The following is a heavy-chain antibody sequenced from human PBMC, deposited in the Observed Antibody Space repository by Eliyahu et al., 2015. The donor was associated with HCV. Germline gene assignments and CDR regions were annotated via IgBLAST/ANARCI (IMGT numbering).Heavy chain of an antibody. CDR3: ARSYPYYYIIFQEDV. V-gene: IGHV4-61*02. D-gene: IGHD3-16*01. CDR1: GGSISSGSYY. CDR2: IYTSGST. J-gene: IGHJ6*02. Sequence: QVQLQESGPGLVKPSQTLSLTCTVXGGSISSGSYYWSWIRQPAGKGLEWIGRIYTSGSTNYNPSLKSRVTISVDTSKNQFSLKLSSVTAADTAVYYCARSYPYYYIIFQEDVWGQGTTVTVSS.